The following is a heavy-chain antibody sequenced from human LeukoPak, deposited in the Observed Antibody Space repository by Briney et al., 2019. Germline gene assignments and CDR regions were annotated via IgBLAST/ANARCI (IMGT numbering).Heavy chain of an antibody. CDR3: ARRVRGEYFDY. D-gene: IGHD3-10*01. V-gene: IGHV4-4*02. Sequence: SETLSPTCAVSGGSISSSNRWSWVRQPPGKGLEWIGEIYHSGSTNYNPSLKSRVTISVDKSKNQFSLKLSSVTAADTAVYYCARRVRGEYFDYWGQGTLVTVSS. CDR1: GGSISSSNR. J-gene: IGHJ4*02. CDR2: IYHSGST.